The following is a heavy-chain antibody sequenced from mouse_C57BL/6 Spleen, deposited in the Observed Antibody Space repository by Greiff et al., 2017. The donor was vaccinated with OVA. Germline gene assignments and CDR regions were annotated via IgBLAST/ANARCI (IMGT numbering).Heavy chain of an antibody. D-gene: IGHD1-1*01. CDR3: AANYYGSSWGYWYFDV. CDR1: GYAFSSSW. Sequence: QVQLQQSGPELVKPGASVKISCKASGYAFSSSWMNWVKQRPGKGLEWIGRIYPGDGDTNYNGKFKGKATLTADKSSSTAYMQLSSLTSEDSAVYFCAANYYGSSWGYWYFDVWGTGTTVTVSS. V-gene: IGHV1-82*01. J-gene: IGHJ1*03. CDR2: IYPGDGDT.